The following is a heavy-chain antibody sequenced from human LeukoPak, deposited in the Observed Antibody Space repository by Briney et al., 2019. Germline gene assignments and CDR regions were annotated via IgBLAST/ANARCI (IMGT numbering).Heavy chain of an antibody. CDR1: GYKFTSNW. J-gene: IGHJ4*02. CDR2: IHPSDSDT. V-gene: IGHV5-51*01. CDR3: ARPSYSSSWLPFDY. D-gene: IGHD6-13*01. Sequence: GESLKISCKGSGYKFTSNWIGWVRQMPGKGLEWMGIIHPSDSDTRYSPSFQGQVTISADKSISTAYLQWSSLKASNTAMYYCARPSYSSSWLPFDYWGQGTLVTVSS.